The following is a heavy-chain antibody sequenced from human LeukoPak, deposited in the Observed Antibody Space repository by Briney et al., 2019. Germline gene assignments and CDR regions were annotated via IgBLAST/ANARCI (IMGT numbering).Heavy chain of an antibody. CDR2: IWYDGSNK. CDR1: GFTFSSYG. V-gene: IGHV3-33*01. CDR3: ARGGIVVVPAIIRDYFDY. D-gene: IGHD2-2*01. Sequence: GGSLRLSCAASGFTFSSYGMHWVRQAPGKGLEWVAVIWYDGSNKYYADSVKGRFTISRDNSKNTLYLQMNSLRAEDTAVYYCARGGIVVVPAIIRDYFDYWGQGTLATVSS. J-gene: IGHJ4*02.